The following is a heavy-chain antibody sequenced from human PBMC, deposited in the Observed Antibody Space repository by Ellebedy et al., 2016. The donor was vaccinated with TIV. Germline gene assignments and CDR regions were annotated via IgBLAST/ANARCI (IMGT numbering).Heavy chain of an antibody. CDR2: IYWDDDK. D-gene: IGHD2-2*03. CDR3: ARAWGGSCFDY. V-gene: IGHV2-5*02. CDR1: GFSLSTSGVS. Sequence: SGPTLVKPTQTLTLTCTFSGFSLSTSGVSVGWIRQPPGKALEWLALIYWDDDKRYSPSLENRLTITKDTSKNQVVLTMTNMDPVDTATYYCARAWGGSCFDYWGQGTLVTVSS. J-gene: IGHJ4*02.